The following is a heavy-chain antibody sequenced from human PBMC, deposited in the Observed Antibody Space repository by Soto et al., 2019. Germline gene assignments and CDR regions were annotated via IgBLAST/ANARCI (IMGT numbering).Heavy chain of an antibody. CDR3: LVVYDILTGRLVGY. CDR2: IRSKANSYAT. CDR1: GFTFSGSA. D-gene: IGHD3-9*01. V-gene: IGHV3-73*01. Sequence: GGSLRLSCAASGFTFSGSAMHWVRQASGKWLEWVGRIRSKANSYATAYAASVKGRFTISRDDSKNTAYLQMNSLKTEDTAVYYCLVVYDILTGRLVGYWGQGXLVTVYS. J-gene: IGHJ4*02.